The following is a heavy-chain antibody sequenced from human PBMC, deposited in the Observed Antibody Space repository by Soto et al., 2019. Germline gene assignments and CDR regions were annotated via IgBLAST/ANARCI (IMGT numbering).Heavy chain of an antibody. CDR2: INPNSGGT. CDR1: GYTFTGYY. J-gene: IGHJ6*02. CDR3: ARLGRYCDWLPYGMDV. V-gene: IGHV1-2*02. D-gene: IGHD3-9*01. Sequence: SVKVSCKASGYTFTGYYMHWVRQAPGQGLEWMGWINPNSGGTNYAQKFQGRVSMTRGTSISTAYMELSRLRSDDTAVYYCARLGRYCDWLPYGMDVWGQGTTVTVSS.